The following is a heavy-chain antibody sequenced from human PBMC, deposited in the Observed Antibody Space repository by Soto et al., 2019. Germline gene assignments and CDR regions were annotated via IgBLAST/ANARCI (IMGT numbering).Heavy chain of an antibody. J-gene: IGHJ6*02. CDR1: GGSISSGGYS. V-gene: IGHV4-30-2*01. D-gene: IGHD2-15*01. CDR2: IYHSGST. Sequence: KPSETLSLTCAVSGGSISSGGYSWSWIRQPPGKGLEWIGYIYHSGSTYYNPSLKSRVTISVDRSKNQFSLKLSSVTAADTAVYYCARSGISRYYYYYGMDVWGQGTTVTVYS. CDR3: ARSGISRYYYYYGMDV.